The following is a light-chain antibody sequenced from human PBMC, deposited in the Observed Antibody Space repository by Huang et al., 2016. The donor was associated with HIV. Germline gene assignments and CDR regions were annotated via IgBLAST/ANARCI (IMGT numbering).Light chain of an antibody. V-gene: IGKV3-11*01. J-gene: IGKJ4*01. CDR2: DAT. CDR1: QSITNY. CDR3: QHRNSWPLT. Sequence: EIVLTQSPATLSLSPGEGATLSCRASQSITNYLAWYQQKPGQAPRLLIYDATNRATGIPARFSGSGSGTDFTLTINGLESDDFAVYYCQHRNSWPLTFGGGTKVEIK.